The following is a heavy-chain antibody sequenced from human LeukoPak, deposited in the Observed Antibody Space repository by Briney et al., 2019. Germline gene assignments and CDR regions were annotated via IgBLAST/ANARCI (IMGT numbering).Heavy chain of an antibody. J-gene: IGHJ5*02. CDR1: GFTFSSYS. D-gene: IGHD3-9*01. CDR2: ISSSSSYI. Sequence: GGSLRLSCAASGFTFSSYSMNWVRQAPGKGLEWVSSISSSSSYIYYADSVKGRFTISRDNAKNSLYLQMNGLRAEDTAVYYCARGHLNYDILTGYYPWGQGTLVTVSS. V-gene: IGHV3-21*01. CDR3: ARGHLNYDILTGYYP.